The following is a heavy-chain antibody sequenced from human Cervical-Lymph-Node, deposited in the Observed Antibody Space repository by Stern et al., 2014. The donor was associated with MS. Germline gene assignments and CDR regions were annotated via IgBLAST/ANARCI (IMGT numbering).Heavy chain of an antibody. CDR2: ISWNSGNI. Sequence: EVHLVESGGGLVQPGRSLRLSCAASGFTFDDYAMHWVRQAPGKGLEWVSGISWNSGNIGYADSVKGRFTISRDNAKNSLYLQMNSLRAEDTALYYCAKGMYYNTPPFDYWGQGSLVTVSS. V-gene: IGHV3-9*01. D-gene: IGHD2-8*01. CDR1: GFTFDDYA. CDR3: AKGMYYNTPPFDY. J-gene: IGHJ4*02.